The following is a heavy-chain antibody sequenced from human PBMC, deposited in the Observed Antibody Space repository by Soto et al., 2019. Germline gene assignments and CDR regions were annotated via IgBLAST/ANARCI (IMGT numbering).Heavy chain of an antibody. CDR2: ISSSSSYI. CDR3: ARGIAAAGTTY. CDR1: GFTFSSYS. V-gene: IGHV3-21*01. D-gene: IGHD6-13*01. J-gene: IGHJ4*02. Sequence: GGSLRLSCAASGFTFSSYSMNWVRQAPGKGLEWVSSISSSSSYIYYAGSVKGRFTISRDNAKNSLYLQMNSLRAEDTAVYYCARGIAAAGTTYWGQGTLVTVSS.